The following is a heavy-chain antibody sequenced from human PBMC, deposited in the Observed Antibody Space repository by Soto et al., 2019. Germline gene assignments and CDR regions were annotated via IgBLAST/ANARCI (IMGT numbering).Heavy chain of an antibody. CDR3: ARGFLGRITIFGVAPGWFDP. J-gene: IGHJ5*02. CDR2: IYYSGST. D-gene: IGHD3-3*01. Sequence: SETLSLTCTVSGGSISSGSYYWSWIRQPPGKGLEWIGYIYYSGSTNYNPSLKSRVTISVDTSKNQFSLKLSSVTAADTAVYYCARGFLGRITIFGVAPGWFDPWGQGTLVTSPQ. CDR1: GGSISSGSYY. V-gene: IGHV4-61*01.